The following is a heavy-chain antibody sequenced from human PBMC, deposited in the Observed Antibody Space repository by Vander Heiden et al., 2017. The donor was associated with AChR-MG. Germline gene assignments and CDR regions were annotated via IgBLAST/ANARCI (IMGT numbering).Heavy chain of an antibody. V-gene: IGHV3-7*01. CDR3: ARGVGSSSPDY. J-gene: IGHJ4*02. CDR2: IKQDGSEK. CDR1: RFTFSSYW. D-gene: IGHD6-6*01. Sequence: EVLLVESGGGLVQPGGSLRLSCAAPRFTFSSYWMRWVRQAPGKGLEWVANIKQDGSEKYYVDAVKGRFTISRDNAKNSLYLQMNSLRAEDTAVYYCARGVGSSSPDYWGQGTLVTVSS.